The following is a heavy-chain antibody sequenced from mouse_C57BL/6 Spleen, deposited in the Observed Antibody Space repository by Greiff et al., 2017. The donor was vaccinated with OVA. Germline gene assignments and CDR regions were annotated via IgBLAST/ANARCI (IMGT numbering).Heavy chain of an antibody. Sequence: QVQLQQSGTELVKPGASVKLSCKASGYTFTSYWMHWVKQRPGQGLEWIGNINPSNGGTNYNEKFKSKATLTVDKSSSTAYMQLSSLTSEDSAVYYCASPSYSNYAMDYWGQGTSVTVSS. J-gene: IGHJ4*01. D-gene: IGHD2-5*01. V-gene: IGHV1-53*01. CDR1: GYTFTSYW. CDR2: INPSNGGT. CDR3: ASPSYSNYAMDY.